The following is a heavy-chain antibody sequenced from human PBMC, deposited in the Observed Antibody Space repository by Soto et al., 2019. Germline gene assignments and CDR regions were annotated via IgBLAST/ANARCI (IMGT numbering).Heavy chain of an antibody. D-gene: IGHD3-10*01. CDR3: ARATYGSGIWFDP. V-gene: IGHV3-23*01. CDR1: GFTFSSYA. J-gene: IGHJ5*02. CDR2: ISGSGGST. Sequence: GGSLRLSCASSGFTFSSYAMSWVRQAPGKGLEWVSAISGSGGSTYYADSVKGRFTISRDNAKNSLYLQMNSLRAEDTAVYYCARATYGSGIWFDPWGQGTLVTVSS.